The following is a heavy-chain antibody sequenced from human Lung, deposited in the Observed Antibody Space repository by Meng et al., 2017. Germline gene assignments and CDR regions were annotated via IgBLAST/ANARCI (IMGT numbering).Heavy chain of an antibody. V-gene: IGHV4-4*02. CDR2: ISHSGNT. CDR1: GGSICSGKW. Sequence: QLQEPGQVVVRPSEPLALTCPVSGGSICSGKWWSWVRQPPGKGLEWFGEISHSGNTNYSPSFRGRVTMSVSRSRDQFSLELNSVTAADTAVYFCVRNGAYCLHSWGQGTLVTVSS. J-gene: IGHJ4*02. D-gene: IGHD4-17*01. CDR3: VRNGAYCLHS.